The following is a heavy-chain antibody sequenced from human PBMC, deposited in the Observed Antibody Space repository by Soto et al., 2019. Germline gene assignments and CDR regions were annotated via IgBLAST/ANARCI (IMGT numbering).Heavy chain of an antibody. J-gene: IGHJ6*02. V-gene: IGHV1-8*01. CDR2: MNPNSGNT. CDR1: GYTFTSYD. D-gene: IGHD2-2*02. CDR3: ASLRRYCSSTSCYIDYYGMDV. Sequence: QVQLVQSGAEVKKPGASVKVSCKASGYTFTSYDINWVRQATGQGLEWMGWMNPNSGNTGYAQKFQGRVTMTRNTSIRTAYMELSSLRSEDTAVYYCASLRRYCSSTSCYIDYYGMDVWGQGTTVTGSS.